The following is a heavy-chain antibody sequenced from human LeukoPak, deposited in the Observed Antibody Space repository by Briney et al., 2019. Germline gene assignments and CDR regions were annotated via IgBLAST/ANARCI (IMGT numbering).Heavy chain of an antibody. CDR3: ARVIFGVPWGSFDY. V-gene: IGHV3-48*04. Sequence: GGSLRLSCAASGFTFSSYSMNWVRQAPGKGLEWVSYISSSSSTIYYADSVKGRFTISRDNAKNSLYLQMNSLRAEDTAVYYCARVIFGVPWGSFDYWGQGTLVTVSS. D-gene: IGHD3-3*01. CDR2: ISSSSSTI. J-gene: IGHJ4*02. CDR1: GFTFSSYS.